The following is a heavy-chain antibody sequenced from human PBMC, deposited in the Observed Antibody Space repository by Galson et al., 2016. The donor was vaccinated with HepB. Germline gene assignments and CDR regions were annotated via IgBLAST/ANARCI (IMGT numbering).Heavy chain of an antibody. Sequence: SLRLSCAASGFPFSNAWMNWVRQAPGKGLEWVGRIKSETDGGTTDYAAPVKGRFTISRDDSKTTLYLQMNSLKTEDTAVYYRTTGRANWGQRTLVTVSS. CDR1: GFPFSNAW. CDR3: TTGRAN. CDR2: IKSETDGGTT. V-gene: IGHV3-15*01. J-gene: IGHJ4*02.